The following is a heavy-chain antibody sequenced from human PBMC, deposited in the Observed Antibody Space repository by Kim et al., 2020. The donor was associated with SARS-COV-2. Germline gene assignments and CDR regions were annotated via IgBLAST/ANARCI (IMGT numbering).Heavy chain of an antibody. CDR1: GYSFTSYW. Sequence: GESLQISCKGSGYSFTSYWIGWVRQMPGKGLEWMGIIYPGDSDTRYSPSFQGQVTISADKSISTAYLQWSSLKASDTAMYYCAVLWFGELLTYNGDYWGQGTLVTVSS. CDR2: IYPGDSDT. CDR3: AVLWFGELLTYNGDY. V-gene: IGHV5-51*01. D-gene: IGHD3-10*01. J-gene: IGHJ4*02.